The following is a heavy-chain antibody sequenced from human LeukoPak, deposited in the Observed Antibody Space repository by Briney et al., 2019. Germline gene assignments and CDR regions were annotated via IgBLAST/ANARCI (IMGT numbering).Heavy chain of an antibody. V-gene: IGHV4-4*09. CDR1: GGSIRRSY. J-gene: IGHJ5*02. CDR2: FYLSGS. CDR3: ARGGPTGALDDNWFDP. D-gene: IGHD4-11*01. Sequence: SETLSLTCTVSGGSIRRSYWSWIRQPPGRGLEWIGYFYLSGSNYNPSLNSRVTMSLDTSKNQFSLRLSPVTAADTAVYYCARGGPTGALDDNWFDPWGQGTLVTVSS.